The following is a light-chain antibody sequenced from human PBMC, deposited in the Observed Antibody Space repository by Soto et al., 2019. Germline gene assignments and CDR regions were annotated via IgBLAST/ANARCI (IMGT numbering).Light chain of an antibody. CDR1: QSVGTF. CDR2: DAS. CDR3: QQYNNWPRT. J-gene: IGKJ1*01. V-gene: IGKV3-15*01. Sequence: EIVLTQSPATLSLSPVERATLSCRASQSVGTFFAWYQQKPGQAPRLLIYDASTRATGIPARFSGSGSGTEFTLTISSLQSEDFAVYYCQQYNNWPRTFGQGTKVDI.